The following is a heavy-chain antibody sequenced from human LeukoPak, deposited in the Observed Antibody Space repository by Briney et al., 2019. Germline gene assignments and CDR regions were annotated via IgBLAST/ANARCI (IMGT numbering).Heavy chain of an antibody. Sequence: SIILSCAASGCTLSSYEMNWVRQAPGKVMKRVSYISSRGSTIDYAAAVKGRFTIARDNEKNSLYLQMNSLRSEDTAVYYCARENTAMVAYWGEGTLVTVSS. CDR3: ARENTAMVAY. D-gene: IGHD5-18*01. CDR1: GCTLSSYE. J-gene: IGHJ4*02. V-gene: IGHV3-48*03. CDR2: ISSRGSTI.